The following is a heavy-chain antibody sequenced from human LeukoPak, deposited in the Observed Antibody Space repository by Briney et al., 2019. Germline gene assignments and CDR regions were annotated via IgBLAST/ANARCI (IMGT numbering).Heavy chain of an antibody. D-gene: IGHD4-17*01. V-gene: IGHV1-46*01. CDR1: GYTFTSYY. CDR2: INPSGGST. Sequence: ASVKVSCKASGYTFTSYYMHWVRQAPGQGLEWMGIINPSGGSTSYAQKFRGRVTMTRDTSTSTVYMELSSLRSEDTAVYYCARAGGTATTAYYWGQGTLVTVSS. J-gene: IGHJ4*02. CDR3: ARAGGTATTAYY.